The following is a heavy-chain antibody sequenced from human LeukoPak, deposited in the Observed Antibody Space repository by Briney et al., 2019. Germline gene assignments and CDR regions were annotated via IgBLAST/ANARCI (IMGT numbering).Heavy chain of an antibody. D-gene: IGHD2-2*01. CDR1: GFTFSSYA. V-gene: IGHV3-23*01. CDR3: LVVVPAAILNLDY. J-gene: IGHJ4*02. CDR2: ISGSGGST. Sequence: GGSLRLSCAASGFTFSSYAMSWVRQAPGKGLEWVSVISGSGGSTYYADSVKGRFTISRDNSKNTLYLQMNSLRAEDTAVYYCLVVVPAAILNLDYWGQGTLVTVSS.